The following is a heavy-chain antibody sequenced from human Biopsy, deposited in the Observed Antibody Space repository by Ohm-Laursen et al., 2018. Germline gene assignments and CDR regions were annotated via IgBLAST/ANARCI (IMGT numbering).Heavy chain of an antibody. D-gene: IGHD4-23*01. CDR2: ISYTGYT. J-gene: IGHJ4*02. CDR1: GGSFTGHY. Sequence: SDTLSLTCTVSGGSFTGHYWSWIRQPPGKGLEWIGHISYTGYTSYNASLKSRVTISVGTSRSHFSLRLSSLTAADTAVYYCARGSNDFGGLYFPRWGQGTLLTVSS. V-gene: IGHV4-59*11. CDR3: ARGSNDFGGLYFPR.